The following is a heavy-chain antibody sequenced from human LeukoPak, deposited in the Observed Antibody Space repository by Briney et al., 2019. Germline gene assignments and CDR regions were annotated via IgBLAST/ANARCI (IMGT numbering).Heavy chain of an antibody. CDR3: AKAASSSWPSYYYGMDV. V-gene: IGHV3-23*01. Sequence: GGSLRLSCAASGFIFSSYSMNWVRQVPGKGLEWVSVITGSGGNTYYADSVKGRFTISKDNSKNTVYLQMSSLRVDDTAVYYCAKAASSSWPSYYYGMDVWGQGTTVTVSS. J-gene: IGHJ6*02. CDR2: ITGSGGNT. CDR1: GFIFSSYS. D-gene: IGHD6-13*01.